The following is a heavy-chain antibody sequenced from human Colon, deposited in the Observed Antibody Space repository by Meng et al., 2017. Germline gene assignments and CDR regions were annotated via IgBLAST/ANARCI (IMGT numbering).Heavy chain of an antibody. Sequence: VQWPESRPGLVKPSAPLSLTCTVSGASSSNYHWSWNRQTAGKGLEYIGRIYTNGITNYNPSLKTRVTMSVDRSKNQLSLKLSSVTAADTAVYYCARDLDTYYLDFWGQGTLVTVSS. CDR1: GASSSNYH. CDR3: ARDLDTYYLDF. D-gene: IGHD3-10*01. V-gene: IGHV4-4*07. CDR2: IYTNGIT. J-gene: IGHJ4*02.